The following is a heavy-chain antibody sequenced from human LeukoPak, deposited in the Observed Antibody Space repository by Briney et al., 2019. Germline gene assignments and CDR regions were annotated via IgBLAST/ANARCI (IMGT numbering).Heavy chain of an antibody. Sequence: QTGGSLRLSCAASGFTFSSYAMHWVRQAPGKGLEWVAVIWYDGSNKYYADSVKGRFTISRDNSKNTLYLQMNSLRAEDTAVYYCAREAHKLVVPAAMFGYWGQGTLVTVSS. CDR3: AREAHKLVVPAAMFGY. CDR1: GFTFSSYA. D-gene: IGHD2-2*01. CDR2: IWYDGSNK. J-gene: IGHJ4*02. V-gene: IGHV3-33*08.